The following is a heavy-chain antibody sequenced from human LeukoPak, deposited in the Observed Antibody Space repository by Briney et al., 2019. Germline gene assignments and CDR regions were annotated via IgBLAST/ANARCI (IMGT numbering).Heavy chain of an antibody. CDR1: GGSISSNSYY. Sequence: SETLSLTCAVSGGSISSNSYYWGWIRQPPGKGLEWIGSIYYSGSTYYNPSLKSRVTISVDTSKNQFSLKLSSVTAADTAVYYCAGTRYYYNSRSYGAPYYFDYWGQGTLVTVSS. CDR3: AGTRYYYNSRSYGAPYYFDY. J-gene: IGHJ4*02. V-gene: IGHV4-39*01. D-gene: IGHD3-10*01. CDR2: IYYSGST.